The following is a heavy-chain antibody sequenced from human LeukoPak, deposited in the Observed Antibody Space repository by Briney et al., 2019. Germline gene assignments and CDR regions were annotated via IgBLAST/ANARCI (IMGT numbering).Heavy chain of an antibody. J-gene: IGHJ4*02. V-gene: IGHV4-34*01. CDR3: ARGPTAVAGSWRDFDY. D-gene: IGHD6-19*01. CDR1: GGSFSGYY. Sequence: SETLSLTCAVYGGSFSGYYWSWIRQPPGKGLEWIGEVNHSGSTNYNPSLKSRVTISVDTSKNQFSLKLSSMTAADTAVYYGARGPTAVAGSWRDFDYWGQGTLVTVSS. CDR2: VNHSGST.